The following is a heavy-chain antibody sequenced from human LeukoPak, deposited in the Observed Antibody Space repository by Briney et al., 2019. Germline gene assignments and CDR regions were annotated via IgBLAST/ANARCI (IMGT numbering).Heavy chain of an antibody. Sequence: QAGGSLRLSCAASGFTFSNYSLHWVRRAPGKGPEWVAVISNNGNIKYYVDSVKGRFTISRDNSKNTLYLQMNSLRTEDTAVYYCARDSEISALGYFDYWGQGTLVTVSS. CDR1: GFTFSNYS. D-gene: IGHD2-15*01. J-gene: IGHJ4*02. CDR2: ISNNGNIK. CDR3: ARDSEISALGYFDY. V-gene: IGHV3-30*03.